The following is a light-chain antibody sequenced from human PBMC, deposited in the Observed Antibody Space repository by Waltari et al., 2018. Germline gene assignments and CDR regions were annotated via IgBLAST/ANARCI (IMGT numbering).Light chain of an antibody. CDR3: QQSYSIPYT. Sequence: DIQMTQSPSSLSASVGDRVPITCRASQSISTYLNWYKQRPWKAPKLLIYAASSLQSGVPSRFSGSGSGTDFTLTISSLQPEDFATFYCQQSYSIPYTFGQGTNLEIK. V-gene: IGKV1-39*01. J-gene: IGKJ2*01. CDR1: QSISTY. CDR2: AAS.